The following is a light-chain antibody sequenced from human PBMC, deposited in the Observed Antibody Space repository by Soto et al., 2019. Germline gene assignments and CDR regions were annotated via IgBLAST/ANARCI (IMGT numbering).Light chain of an antibody. J-gene: IGKJ2*01. V-gene: IGKV3-11*01. CDR1: QSVSSY. Sequence: EIVLTQSPATLSLSPGERATLSCRASQSVSSYLAWYQQKPGQAPRLLIYDASNRATGIPARFSGSGSGTDFTLTISSLEPEDFAVYYCQQSSIRMYTFGQGTKLEIK. CDR3: QQSSIRMYT. CDR2: DAS.